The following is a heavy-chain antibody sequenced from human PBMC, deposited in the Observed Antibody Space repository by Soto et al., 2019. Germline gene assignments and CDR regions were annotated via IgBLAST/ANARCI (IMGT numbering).Heavy chain of an antibody. CDR1: GGTFSSYA. D-gene: IGHD2-2*01. CDR2: IIAIFGTA. Sequence: SVKVSCKASGGTFSSYAISWVRQAPGQGLEWMGGIIAIFGTANYAQKFQGRVTITADESTSTAYMELSSLRSEDTAVYYCARGGYCSSTSCFIGPRHYYGMDVWGQGTTVTAP. V-gene: IGHV1-69*13. J-gene: IGHJ6*02. CDR3: ARGGYCSSTSCFIGPRHYYGMDV.